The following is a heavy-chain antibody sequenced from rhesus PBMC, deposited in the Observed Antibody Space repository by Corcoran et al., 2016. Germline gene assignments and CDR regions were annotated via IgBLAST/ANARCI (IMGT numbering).Heavy chain of an antibody. D-gene: IGHD2-2*01. J-gene: IGHJ4*01. CDR2: ILPSNGDT. V-gene: IGHV4-173*01. CDR3: GRPGYDNDF. CDR1: GGSISTSW. Sequence: QLRLQESGPGLVKPSETLSLTCEVSGGSISTSWWTWIRQSSGRKFEWIGRILPSNGDTHYNPALDSRGTISIETSKDQFSRKRTSMTAADTAVYYCGRPGYDNDFWGQGILVTVSS.